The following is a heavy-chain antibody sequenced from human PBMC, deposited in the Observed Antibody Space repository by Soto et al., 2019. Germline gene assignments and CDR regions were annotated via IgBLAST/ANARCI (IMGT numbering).Heavy chain of an antibody. CDR2: ISAYNGNT. V-gene: IGHV1-18*01. D-gene: IGHD2-15*01. CDR1: GYTFTSYG. J-gene: IGHJ4*02. Sequence: ASVKVSCKASGYTFTSYGISWVRQAPGQGLEWMGWISAYNGNTNYAQKLQGRVTMTTDTSTSTAYMELRSLRSDDTAVYYCARDTLYCSGGSCYWVDWGQGTLVTVSS. CDR3: ARDTLYCSGGSCYWVD.